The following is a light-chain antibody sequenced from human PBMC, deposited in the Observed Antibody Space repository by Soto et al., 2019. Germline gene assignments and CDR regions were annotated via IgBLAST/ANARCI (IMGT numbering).Light chain of an antibody. J-gene: IGKJ5*01. CDR2: SAS. CDR3: QASYTTPLT. Sequence: DIQMTQSPSSLSASIGDRVTLTCRSSQSIGNYLNWYQQKPGKAPSLLIHSASTLQNGVPSRFIGSGSGTEFTFTISGLQPDDVATYYCQASYTTPLTFGQGTRLE. CDR1: QSIGNY. V-gene: IGKV1-39*01.